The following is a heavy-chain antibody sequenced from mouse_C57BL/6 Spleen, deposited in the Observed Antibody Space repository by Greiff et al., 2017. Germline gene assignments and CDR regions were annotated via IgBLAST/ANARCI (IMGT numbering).Heavy chain of an antibody. CDR1: GYTFTSYW. CDR2: IYPGSGST. CDR3: ARSLSPYAMDY. D-gene: IGHD6-5*01. Sequence: VQLQQPGAELVKPGASVKMSCKASGYTFTSYWITWVKQRPGQGLEWIGDIYPGSGSTNYNEKFKSKATLTVDTSSSTAYMQLSSLTSEYSAVYYCARSLSPYAMDYWGQGTSVTVSS. V-gene: IGHV1-55*01. J-gene: IGHJ4*01.